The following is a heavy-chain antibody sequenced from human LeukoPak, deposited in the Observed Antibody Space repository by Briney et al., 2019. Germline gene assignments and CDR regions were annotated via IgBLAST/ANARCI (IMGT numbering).Heavy chain of an antibody. D-gene: IGHD2/OR15-2a*01. CDR3: ARGPRISYNNQSKYRNASPYY. J-gene: IGHJ4*02. CDR1: GGSFSGYY. V-gene: IGHV4-34*01. CDR2: INHSGST. Sequence: SETLSLTCAVYGGSFSGYYWSWIRQPPGKGLEWIGEINHSGSTNYNPSLKSRVTISVDTSKNQFSLKLSSVTAADTAVYYCARGPRISYNNQSKYRNASPYYWGQGTLVTVSS.